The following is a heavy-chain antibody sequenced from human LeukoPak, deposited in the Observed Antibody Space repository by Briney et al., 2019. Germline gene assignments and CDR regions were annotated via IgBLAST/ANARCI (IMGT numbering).Heavy chain of an antibody. D-gene: IGHD7-27*01. J-gene: IGHJ3*01. V-gene: IGHV3-48*02. CDR3: AREDDSWGPNNLDL. Sequence: GGSLRLSCAASAFTSSDHSMSWVRQAPGKGLEWISYIDTRSSVIYYGDSVMGRFTISRDNAKNSLYLQMNSLRDEDTAMYYCAREDDSWGPNNLDLWGQGTMVTVSS. CDR1: AFTSSDHS. CDR2: IDTRSSVI.